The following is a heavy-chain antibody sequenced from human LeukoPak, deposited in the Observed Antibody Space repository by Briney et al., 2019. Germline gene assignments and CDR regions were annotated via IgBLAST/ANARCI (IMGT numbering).Heavy chain of an antibody. V-gene: IGHV1-24*01. CDR3: ATRGITVVNPHRTFDY. D-gene: IGHD4-23*01. CDR1: GYTLTELS. J-gene: IGHJ4*02. Sequence: ASVTVSLTFSGYTLTELSMHWVRQAPGKGGEGVGGFDTEDGETIYAQQFQGRVTMTEDTSTDTAYMELSSLRSEDTAVYYCATRGITVVNPHRTFDYWGQGTLVTVSS. CDR2: FDTEDGET.